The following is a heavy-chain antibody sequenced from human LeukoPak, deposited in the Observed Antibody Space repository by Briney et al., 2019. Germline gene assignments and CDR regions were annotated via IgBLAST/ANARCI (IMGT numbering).Heavy chain of an antibody. Sequence: SETLSLTCTVSGGSISSYYWSWIRQPPGKGLEWIGYIYTSGSTNYNPSLKGRVTISVDTSKNQFSLKLSSVTAADTAVYYCARLAPLGSWFDPWGQGTLVTVSS. J-gene: IGHJ5*02. V-gene: IGHV4-4*09. CDR1: GGSISSYY. CDR3: ARLAPLGSWFDP. CDR2: IYTSGST. D-gene: IGHD2-15*01.